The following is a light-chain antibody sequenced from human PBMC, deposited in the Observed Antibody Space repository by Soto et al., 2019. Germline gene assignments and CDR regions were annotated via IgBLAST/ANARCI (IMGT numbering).Light chain of an antibody. CDR3: QQYGSSPPLLT. J-gene: IGKJ4*01. CDR2: GAS. Sequence: EIVLTQSPGTLSLSPGERATLSCRASQSVSSSYLAWYQQKPGQAPRLLIYGASSRATGIPDRFSGSGSGTDFTLTISRLEPEDFPVYYCQQYGSSPPLLTFGGGTKVEIK. V-gene: IGKV3-20*01. CDR1: QSVSSSY.